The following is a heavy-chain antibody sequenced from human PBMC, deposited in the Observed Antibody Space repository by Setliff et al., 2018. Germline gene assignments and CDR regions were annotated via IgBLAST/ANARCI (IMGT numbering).Heavy chain of an antibody. CDR2: IIPIFGTT. V-gene: IGHV1-69*06. CDR1: GGTFSSYA. Sequence: SVKVSCKASGGTFSSYAISWVRQAPGQGLEWMGGIIPIFGTTNYAQKFQGRVTITEDTSTDTAYMELSSLRSEDTAVYYCARLYYDYVWGSYRLYYYYGMDVWGQGTTVTVSS. J-gene: IGHJ6*02. D-gene: IGHD3-16*02. CDR3: ARLYYDYVWGSYRLYYYYGMDV.